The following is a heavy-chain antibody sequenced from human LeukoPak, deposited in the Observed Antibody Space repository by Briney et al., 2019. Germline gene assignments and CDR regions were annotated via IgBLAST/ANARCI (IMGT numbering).Heavy chain of an antibody. CDR3: ARSYYYDSSGIDY. CDR1: GYSFTSYW. D-gene: IGHD3-22*01. V-gene: IGHV5-51*01. CDR2: IYPGDFDT. Sequence: GESLKISCKGSGYSFTSYWIGWVRKMPGKGLEWMGIIYPGDFDTRYSPSFQGQVTISADKSISTAYLQWSSLKASDTAMYYCARSYYYDSSGIDYWGQGTLVTVSS. J-gene: IGHJ4*02.